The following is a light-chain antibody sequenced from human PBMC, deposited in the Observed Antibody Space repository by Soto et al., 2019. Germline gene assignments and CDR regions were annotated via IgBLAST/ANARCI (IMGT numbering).Light chain of an antibody. J-gene: IGLJ3*02. Sequence: QPVLTQSPSASASLGASVKLTCTLSSGHSSYAIAWHQQQPEKGPRYLMKLNSDGSHSKGDGIPDRFSGSSSGAERYLTISSLQSEAEAYYYCQTWGTGPWVFGGGTKLTVL. CDR3: QTWGTGPWV. CDR1: SGHSSYA. CDR2: LNSDGSH. V-gene: IGLV4-69*01.